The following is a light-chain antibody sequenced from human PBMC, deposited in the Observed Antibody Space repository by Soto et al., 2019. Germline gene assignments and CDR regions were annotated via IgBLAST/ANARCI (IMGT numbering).Light chain of an antibody. V-gene: IGKV3-15*01. CDR3: QQYYDWPWT. CDR1: QSVGSN. CDR2: GAS. J-gene: IGKJ1*01. Sequence: EKVMTQSPGSLSVSPGERAALSCRASQSVGSNLAWYQRKPGQAPRLLIYGASTRATGIPSRFSGSGSGTEFTITISSLQSEDFAVYYCQQYYDWPWTFGQGTTVEIK.